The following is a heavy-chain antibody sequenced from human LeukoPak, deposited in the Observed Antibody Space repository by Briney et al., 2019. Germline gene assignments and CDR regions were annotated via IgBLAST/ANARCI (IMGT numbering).Heavy chain of an antibody. D-gene: IGHD3-9*01. CDR1: GFTVSSNY. Sequence: PGGSLRLSCAASGFTVSSNYMSWVRQAPGKGLEWVSVIYSGGSTYYADSVKGRFTISRDNAKNSLYLQMNSLRAEDTAVYYCARVPKGPYDILTGYLEGPYDYWGQGTLVTVSS. CDR3: ARVPKGPYDILTGYLEGPYDY. CDR2: IYSGGST. V-gene: IGHV3-53*01. J-gene: IGHJ4*02.